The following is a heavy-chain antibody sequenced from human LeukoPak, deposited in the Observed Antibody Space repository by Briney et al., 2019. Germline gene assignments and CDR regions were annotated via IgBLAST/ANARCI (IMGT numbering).Heavy chain of an antibody. CDR2: IYHTGST. V-gene: IGHV4-59*01. J-gene: IGHJ5*02. Sequence: SETLSLTCAVYGGSFSGYYWNWIRQSPGKGLEWIGYIYHTGSTKYNPSLESRVTISMDTSKNHFSLTLRSVTAADSAVYYCARDRSEWPAEDNWFDRWGRGSLVTVSS. D-gene: IGHD3-3*01. CDR1: GGSFSGYY. CDR3: ARDRSEWPAEDNWFDR.